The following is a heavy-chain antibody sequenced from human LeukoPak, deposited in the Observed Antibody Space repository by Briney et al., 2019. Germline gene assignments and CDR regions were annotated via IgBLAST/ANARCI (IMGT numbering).Heavy chain of an antibody. D-gene: IGHD3-22*01. Sequence: QAPGXXRKWISAISDGGGSTYYADSVKGRFTISRDNSKNTLYVQVYSLGTEDTAAYYCAKGSYYDSSGSFYFDYWGQGTLVTVSS. V-gene: IGHV3-23*01. J-gene: IGHJ4*02. CDR3: AKGSYYDSSGSFYFDY. CDR2: ISDGGGST.